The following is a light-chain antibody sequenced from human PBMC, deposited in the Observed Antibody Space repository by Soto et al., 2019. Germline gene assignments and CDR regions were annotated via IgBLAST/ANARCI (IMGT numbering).Light chain of an antibody. Sequence: AIQMTQSPSSRSASVGDRVTITGRVSQDIRNDLGWYQQKPGKTPKLLIFAASSLQSGVPSRFSGSGSGTDFTLTISSLQPEDFATYYCLQDFNYPWTFGQGTKVEIE. CDR1: QDIRND. CDR3: LQDFNYPWT. CDR2: AAS. V-gene: IGKV1-6*01. J-gene: IGKJ1*01.